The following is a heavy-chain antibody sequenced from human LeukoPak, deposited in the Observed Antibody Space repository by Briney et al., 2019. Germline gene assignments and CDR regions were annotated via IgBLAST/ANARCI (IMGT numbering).Heavy chain of an antibody. CDR1: GGSISSHY. CDR3: ASMENYCSSTSCYYRSAFDI. J-gene: IGHJ3*02. CDR2: INHSGST. V-gene: IGHV4-34*01. Sequence: KPSETLSLTCSVSGGSISSHYWTWMRQSAGKGLEWIGEINHSGSTNYNPSLKSRVTISVDTSKNQFSLKLSSVTAADTAVYYCASMENYCSSTSCYYRSAFDIWGQGTMVTVSS. D-gene: IGHD2-2*01.